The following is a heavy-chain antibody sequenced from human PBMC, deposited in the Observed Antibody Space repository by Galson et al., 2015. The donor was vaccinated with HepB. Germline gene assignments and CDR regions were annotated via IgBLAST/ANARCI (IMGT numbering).Heavy chain of an antibody. V-gene: IGHV1-46*04. CDR2: INPSGGST. CDR3: ARVGAYGEPRDYYYYYGMDV. D-gene: IGHD4-17*01. Sequence: SVKVSCKASGYTFTSYYMHWVRQAPGQGLEWMGIINPSGGSTSYAQKLQGRVTMTRDTSTSTVYMELSSLRSEDTAVYYCARVGAYGEPRDYYYYYGMDVWGQGTTVTVSS. CDR1: GYTFTSYY. J-gene: IGHJ6*02.